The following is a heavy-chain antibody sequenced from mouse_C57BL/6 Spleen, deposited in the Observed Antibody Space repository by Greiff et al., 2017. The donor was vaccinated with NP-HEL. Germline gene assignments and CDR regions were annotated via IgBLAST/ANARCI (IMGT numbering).Heavy chain of an antibody. J-gene: IGHJ3*01. Sequence: QVQLQQSGAELVRPGASVTLSCKASGYTFTDYEMHWVKQTPVHGLEWIGAIDPETGGTAYNQKFKGKAILTADKSSSTAYMELRSLTSEDSAVYYCTEGGNYLPWFAYWGQGTLVTVSA. CDR1: GYTFTDYE. V-gene: IGHV1-15*01. D-gene: IGHD2-1*01. CDR2: IDPETGGT. CDR3: TEGGNYLPWFAY.